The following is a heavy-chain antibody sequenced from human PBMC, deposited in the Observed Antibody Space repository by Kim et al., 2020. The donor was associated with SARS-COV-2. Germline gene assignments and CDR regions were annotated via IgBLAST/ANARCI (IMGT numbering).Heavy chain of an antibody. CDR3: ARGGGMDV. Sequence: PSETLSLTCTVSGGSFSTYYWSWIRLPPGKGLEWIGYVYYSGSTIYNPSLKSRVTISVDASKNQISLKMTSVTTADTGVYYCARGGGMDVWGQGTTVTVS. V-gene: IGHV4-59*13. J-gene: IGHJ6*02. D-gene: IGHD1-26*01. CDR1: GGSFSTYY. CDR2: VYYSGST.